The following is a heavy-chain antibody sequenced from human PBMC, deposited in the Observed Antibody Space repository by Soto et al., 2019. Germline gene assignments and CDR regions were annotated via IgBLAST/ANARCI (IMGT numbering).Heavy chain of an antibody. CDR3: GGDSSGYYYPDVFDI. D-gene: IGHD3-22*01. CDR1: GFTFSSYS. CDR2: ISSSSRTI. J-gene: IGHJ3*02. Sequence: GGSLRLSCAASGFTFSSYSMNWVRQAPGKGLEWVSYISSSSRTIYYAESVKGRFTISRDNAKNSLYQQMNSLRDEDTAVYYCGGDSSGYYYPDVFDIWGQGTMVTVSS. V-gene: IGHV3-48*02.